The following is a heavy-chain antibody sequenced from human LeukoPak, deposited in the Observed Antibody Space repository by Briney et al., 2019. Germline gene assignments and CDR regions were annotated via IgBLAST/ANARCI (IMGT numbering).Heavy chain of an antibody. CDR1: GGSISSYY. CDR3: ARTPFDWTPGY. J-gene: IGHJ4*02. D-gene: IGHD3-9*01. V-gene: IGHV4-59*01. Sequence: SETLSLTCTVSGGSISSYYWSWIRQPPGKGLEWIGYIYYSGSTNYNPSLKGRVTISVDTSKNQFSLKLSSVTAADTAVYYCARTPFDWTPGYWGQGNPGHRLL. CDR2: IYYSGST.